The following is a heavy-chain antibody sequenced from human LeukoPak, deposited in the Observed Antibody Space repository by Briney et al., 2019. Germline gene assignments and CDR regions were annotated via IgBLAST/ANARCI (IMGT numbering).Heavy chain of an antibody. CDR3: AREAWEAFDI. CDR2: ISYDGNNE. Sequence: GGSLRLSCAASGFSFSNYGMHWVRQAPGKGLEWVAVISYDGNNEYYADSVKGRFTISRDNSKNTLYLQMNSLRAEDTAVYYCAREAWEAFDIWGQGTMVTVSS. D-gene: IGHD1-26*01. J-gene: IGHJ3*02. CDR1: GFSFSNYG. V-gene: IGHV3-30*03.